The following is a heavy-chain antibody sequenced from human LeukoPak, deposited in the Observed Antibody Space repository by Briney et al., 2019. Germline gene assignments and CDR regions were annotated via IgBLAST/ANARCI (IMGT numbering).Heavy chain of an antibody. D-gene: IGHD3-16*01. CDR3: AKGIRQLGNYYYYMDV. V-gene: IGHV3-23*01. Sequence: HPGGSLRLSCAASGFTFSSYSMNWVRQAPGKGLEWVSAISGTGANTFYADSVKGRFTMSRDNPKNMLYLQMNSLRAEDTALYYCAKGIRQLGNYYYYMDVWGKGTTVTVSS. J-gene: IGHJ6*03. CDR1: GFTFSSYS. CDR2: ISGTGANT.